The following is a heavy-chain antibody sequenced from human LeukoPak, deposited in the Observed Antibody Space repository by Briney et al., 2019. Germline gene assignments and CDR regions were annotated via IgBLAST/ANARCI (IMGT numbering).Heavy chain of an antibody. V-gene: IGHV3-23*01. J-gene: IGHJ5*02. CDR3: AARLT. CDR2: VNFRGTIS. Sequence: GGSLRLSCAASGFTFNNFAMNWVRQAPGKGLEWVSSVNFRGTISYYADSVKGRFTISRDNSKNTLYLQMNSLRAEDTAVYYCAARLTWGQGTLVTVSS. D-gene: IGHD3-16*01. CDR1: GFTFNNFA.